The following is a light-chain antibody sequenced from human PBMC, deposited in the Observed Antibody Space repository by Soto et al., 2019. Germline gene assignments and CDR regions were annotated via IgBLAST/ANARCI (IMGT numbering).Light chain of an antibody. J-gene: IGKJ4*01. CDR2: KAS. Sequence: DIQMTQSPSTLSASVGDRVTVTCRASQRISTWLAWYQQKPGKAPKLLIYKASSLESGVPSRFSGSGSGTEFTLTISSLQPDDFATYYCQQYTTYSRPFGGWTKVEIK. CDR3: QQYTTYSRP. CDR1: QRISTW. V-gene: IGKV1-5*03.